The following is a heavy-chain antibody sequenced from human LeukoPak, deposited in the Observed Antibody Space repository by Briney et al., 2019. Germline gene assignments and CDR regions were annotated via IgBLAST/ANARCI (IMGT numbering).Heavy chain of an antibody. Sequence: SETLSLTCTVSGGSISGYYWSWIRQPPGKGLEWIGYIYNSGSTNYNPSLKSRVTISLDTSRDQFSLRLSSVTAADTAVYYCAGGGAYSYGSSSSIAAFDIWGQGTMVTVSS. CDR1: GGSISGYY. CDR3: AGGGAYSYGSSSSIAAFDI. V-gene: IGHV4-59*12. CDR2: IYNSGST. J-gene: IGHJ3*02. D-gene: IGHD5-18*01.